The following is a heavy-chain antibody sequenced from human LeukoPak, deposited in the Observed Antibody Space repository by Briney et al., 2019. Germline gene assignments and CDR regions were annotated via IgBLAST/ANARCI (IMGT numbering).Heavy chain of an antibody. CDR1: GGSFSGYY. D-gene: IGHD1-1*01. J-gene: IGHJ6*02. CDR2: INHSGST. V-gene: IGHV4-34*01. CDR3: GRGSGRMEGMDV. Sequence: SSETLSLTCAVYGGSFSGYYWSWIRQPPGKGLEWIGEINHSGSTNYNPSLKSRVTISVDTSKNQFSLKLSSVTAADTAVYYCGRGSGRMEGMDVWGQGTTVTVSS.